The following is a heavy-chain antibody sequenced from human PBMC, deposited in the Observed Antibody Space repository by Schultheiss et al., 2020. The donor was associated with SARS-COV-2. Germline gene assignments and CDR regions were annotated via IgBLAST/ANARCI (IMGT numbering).Heavy chain of an antibody. Sequence: SVKVSCKASGGTFSSYTISWVRQAPGQGLEWMGRIIPILGIANYAQKFQGRVTITADKSTSTAYMELSSLRSEDTAVYYCARAYCSSTSCYGPSREYNWFDPWGQGTLVTVSS. D-gene: IGHD2-2*01. V-gene: IGHV1-69*02. CDR2: IIPILGIA. CDR1: GGTFSSYT. CDR3: ARAYCSSTSCYGPSREYNWFDP. J-gene: IGHJ5*02.